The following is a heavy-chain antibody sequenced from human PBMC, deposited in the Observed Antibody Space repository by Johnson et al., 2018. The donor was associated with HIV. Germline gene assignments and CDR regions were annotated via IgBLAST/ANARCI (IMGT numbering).Heavy chain of an antibody. V-gene: IGHV3-20*04. CDR2: INWNGGST. CDR3: VRDLSFDSIGYSHAYDI. Sequence: VQLVESGGGVVRPGGSLRLSCAASGLTFEDYGMSWVRQAPGKGLEWVSGINWNGGSTGYADSVEGRFTISRDNAKNSLYLQMNSLRVEDTALYYCVRDLSFDSIGYSHAYDIWGQGTMVTVSS. CDR1: GLTFEDYG. D-gene: IGHD3-22*01. J-gene: IGHJ3*02.